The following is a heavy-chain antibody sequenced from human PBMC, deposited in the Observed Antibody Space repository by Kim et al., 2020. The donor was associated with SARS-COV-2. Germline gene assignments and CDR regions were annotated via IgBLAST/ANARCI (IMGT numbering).Heavy chain of an antibody. CDR1: GYTFTRHA. V-gene: IGHV7-4-1*02. CDR3: ARDPQGDIPFDL. J-gene: IGHJ3*01. CDR2: INTKTGNP. Sequence: ASVKVSCKASGYTFTRHAVNWVRQAPGQGLEWMGWINTKTGNPKYAQDFTGRVVFSLDTSVSTAYLQISSLKAEDTAVYYCARDPQGDIPFDLWGQGTMVTVPS. D-gene: IGHD3-10*01.